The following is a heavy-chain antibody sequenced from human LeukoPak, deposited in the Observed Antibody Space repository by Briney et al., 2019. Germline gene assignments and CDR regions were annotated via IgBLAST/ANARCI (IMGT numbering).Heavy chain of an antibody. Sequence: GRSLRLSCAASGFTFSSYGMHWVRQAPGKGLEWVANVKPDGSATNHGDSVKGRFTISRDNAKNSLFLQMGSLRVEDTAVYYCVRGGSNFFSWGQGTLVTVSS. D-gene: IGHD3-16*01. CDR1: GFTFSSYG. V-gene: IGHV3-7*01. CDR2: VKPDGSAT. CDR3: VRGGSNFFS. J-gene: IGHJ4*02.